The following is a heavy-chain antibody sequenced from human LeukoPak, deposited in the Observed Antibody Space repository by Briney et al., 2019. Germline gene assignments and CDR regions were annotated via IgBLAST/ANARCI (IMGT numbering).Heavy chain of an antibody. CDR1: GFTFSRFS. CDR2: INSDGSST. Sequence: PGGSLRLSCAASGFTFSRFSMDWVRQAPGKGLVWVSRINSDGSSTSYADSVKGRFTISRDNAKNTLYLQMNSLRAEDTAVYYCARESPPYDILTGYYQTEYYFDYWGQGTLVTVSS. CDR3: ARESPPYDILTGYYQTEYYFDY. J-gene: IGHJ4*02. D-gene: IGHD3-9*01. V-gene: IGHV3-74*01.